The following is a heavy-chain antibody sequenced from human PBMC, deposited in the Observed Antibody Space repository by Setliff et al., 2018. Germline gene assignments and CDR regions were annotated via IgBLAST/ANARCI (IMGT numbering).Heavy chain of an antibody. D-gene: IGHD2-15*01. V-gene: IGHV3-48*04. CDR1: GFTFRSYT. CDR2: ISSSSSAI. CDR3: ARTAGSSSASGFDY. Sequence: GGSLRLSCAASGFTFRSYTMNWVRQAPGKGLEWVSYISSSSSAIYYADSVKGRFTISRDNAKDSLYLQMNSLRAEDTAVYYCARTAGSSSASGFDYWGQGTLVTVSS. J-gene: IGHJ4*02.